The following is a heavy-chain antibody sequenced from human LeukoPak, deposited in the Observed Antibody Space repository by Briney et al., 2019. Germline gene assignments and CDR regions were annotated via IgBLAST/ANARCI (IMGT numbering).Heavy chain of an antibody. V-gene: IGHV3-23*01. J-gene: IGHJ4*02. CDR1: GFTFSTYS. CDR3: AKDLSSTVTLFDY. D-gene: IGHD4-17*01. CDR2: ISGSGGST. Sequence: GGSLRLSCAAAGFTFSTYSMHWVRQAPGKGLEWVSAISGSGGSTYYADSVKDRFTLSRDNSKNTLYLQMNSLRAEDTAVYYCAKDLSSTVTLFDYWGQGTLVTVSS.